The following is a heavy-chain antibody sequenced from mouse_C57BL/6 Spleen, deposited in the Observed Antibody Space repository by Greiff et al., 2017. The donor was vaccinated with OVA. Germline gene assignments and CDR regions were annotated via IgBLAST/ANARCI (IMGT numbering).Heavy chain of an antibody. CDR1: GYAFTNYL. D-gene: IGHD2-1*01. Sequence: QVQLQQSGAELVRPGTSVKVSCKASGYAFTNYLIEWVKQRPGQGLEWIGVINPGSGGTNYNEKFKGKATLTADKSSSTAYMQLSSLTSEDSAVYFCAFGELLYYAMDYWGQGTSVTVSS. V-gene: IGHV1-54*01. CDR3: AFGELLYYAMDY. CDR2: INPGSGGT. J-gene: IGHJ4*01.